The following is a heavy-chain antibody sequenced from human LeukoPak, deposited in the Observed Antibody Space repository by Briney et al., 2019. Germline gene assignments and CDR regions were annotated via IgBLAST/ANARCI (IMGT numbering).Heavy chain of an antibody. V-gene: IGHV3-23*01. Sequence: GGSLRLSCAASGFTFTNYAMTWVRQAPGKGLEWVSSISASGVMTYYADSVKGRFTISRDNSKNTLYLQMNSLRAEDTAVYYCATYYYGSGSYYTPRLNYYYYMDVWGKGTTVTVSS. CDR3: ATYYYGSGSYYTPRLNYYYYMDV. D-gene: IGHD3-10*01. J-gene: IGHJ6*03. CDR2: ISASGVMT. CDR1: GFTFTNYA.